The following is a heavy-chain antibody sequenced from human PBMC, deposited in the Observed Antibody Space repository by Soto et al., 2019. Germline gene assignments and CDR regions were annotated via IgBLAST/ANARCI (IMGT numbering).Heavy chain of an antibody. V-gene: IGHV4-59*08. Sequence: SQTLSLTCTVSGGSISSYYWIWIRQPPGKGLEWIGYIYYSGSTNYNPSLKSRVTISVDTSKNQFSLKLSSVTAADTAVYYCARGRAKYYYGSGSYYNWFDPWGQGTLVTVSS. J-gene: IGHJ5*02. CDR2: IYYSGST. D-gene: IGHD3-10*01. CDR3: ARGRAKYYYGSGSYYNWFDP. CDR1: GGSISSYY.